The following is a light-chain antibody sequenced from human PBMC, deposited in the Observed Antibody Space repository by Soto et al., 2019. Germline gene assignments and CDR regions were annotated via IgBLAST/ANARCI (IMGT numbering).Light chain of an antibody. CDR2: EVS. J-gene: IGLJ1*01. CDR1: SSDVGGYNY. V-gene: IGLV2-8*01. Sequence: SVLTQPPSPSGSPGQSVTISCTGNSSDVGGYNYVSWYQQHPGKAPKLMIYEVSKRPSGVPDRFSGSKSGNTASLTVSGLQAEDEADYYCSSYAGSNTYVFGTGTKVTVL. CDR3: SSYAGSNTYV.